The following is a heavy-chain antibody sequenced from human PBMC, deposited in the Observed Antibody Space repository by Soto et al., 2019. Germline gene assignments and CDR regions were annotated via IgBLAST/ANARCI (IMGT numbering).Heavy chain of an antibody. J-gene: IGHJ5*02. CDR3: AREAYSGYDYWFDP. V-gene: IGHV4-30-2*01. CDR2: IYHSGST. Sequence: PSETLSLTCAVSGGSISSGGYSWSWIRQPPGKGLEWIGYIYHSGSTYYNPSLKSRVTISVDRSKNQFSLKLSSVTAADTAVYYCAREAYSGYDYWFDPWGQGTLVTVSS. CDR1: GGSISSGGYS. D-gene: IGHD5-12*01.